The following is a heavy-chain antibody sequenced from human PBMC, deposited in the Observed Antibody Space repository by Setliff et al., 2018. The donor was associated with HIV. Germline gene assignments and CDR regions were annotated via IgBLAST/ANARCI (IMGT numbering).Heavy chain of an antibody. Sequence: ASVKVSCKASGYTFTDYYIHWVRQAPGHGLEWVGRINPKSGVTSYAQNFRARVTMTRDTSSTTAYMELSTLRSDDTALYYCARDLIRITPHGDLPFWGQGTLVTV. CDR3: ARDLIRITPHGDLPF. D-gene: IGHD2-15*01. CDR1: GYTFTDYY. J-gene: IGHJ4*02. V-gene: IGHV1-2*06. CDR2: INPKSGVT.